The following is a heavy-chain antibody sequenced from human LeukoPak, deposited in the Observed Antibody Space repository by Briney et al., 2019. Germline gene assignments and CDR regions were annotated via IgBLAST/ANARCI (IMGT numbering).Heavy chain of an antibody. Sequence: ASVKVSCKASGYTFTSYGISWLRQAPGQGLEWMGWISAYNGNTKYAQEFQGRVTMTTDTSTSTAYMELRSRRSDDTAVYHCARDNHRSSWSWFDPWGQGTLVTVSS. V-gene: IGHV1-18*01. CDR1: GYTFTSYG. CDR3: ARDNHRSSWSWFDP. D-gene: IGHD6-13*01. J-gene: IGHJ5*02. CDR2: ISAYNGNT.